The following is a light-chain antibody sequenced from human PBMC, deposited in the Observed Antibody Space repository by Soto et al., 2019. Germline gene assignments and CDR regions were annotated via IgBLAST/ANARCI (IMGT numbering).Light chain of an antibody. CDR3: QQYDKWPRT. CDR2: GAS. V-gene: IGKV3-15*01. CDR1: QSVGRK. J-gene: IGKJ1*01. Sequence: EIVMTQSPATLSVSPGERATLFCRASQSVGRKLAWYQQTRGQAPRLLIYGASTRATGVPARFSSSGSGTEFTLTISNVQSEDFAVYHCQQYDKWPRTFGQGTKVEI.